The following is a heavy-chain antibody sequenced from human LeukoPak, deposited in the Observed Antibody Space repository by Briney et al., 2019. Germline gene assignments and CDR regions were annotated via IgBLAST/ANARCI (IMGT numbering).Heavy chain of an antibody. D-gene: IGHD1-26*01. J-gene: IGHJ6*02. CDR2: ISWNSGSI. V-gene: IGHV3-9*01. CDR1: GVTFDDYA. Sequence: GGSLRLSCAASGVTFDDYAMHWVRQAPGKGLEWVSGISWNSGSIGYADSVKGRFTISRDNAKNSLYLQMNSLRAEDTALYYCARPSGTSYDYYGMDVWGQGTTVTVSS. CDR3: ARPSGTSYDYYGMDV.